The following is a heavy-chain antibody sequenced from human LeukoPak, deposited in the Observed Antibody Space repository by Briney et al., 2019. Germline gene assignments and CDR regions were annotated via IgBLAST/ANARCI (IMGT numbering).Heavy chain of an antibody. CDR1: GGTFSRYA. Sequence: ASVKVSCKASGGTFSRYAISWVRLAPGQGLEWMGGIIPILGTANYAQKFQGRVTITADKSTSTAYMELSSLRSEDTAVYYCATPEGRGWYLRGLYYYWGQGTPVTVSS. V-gene: IGHV1-69*06. CDR3: ATPEGRGWYLRGLYYY. D-gene: IGHD6-19*01. CDR2: IIPILGTA. J-gene: IGHJ4*02.